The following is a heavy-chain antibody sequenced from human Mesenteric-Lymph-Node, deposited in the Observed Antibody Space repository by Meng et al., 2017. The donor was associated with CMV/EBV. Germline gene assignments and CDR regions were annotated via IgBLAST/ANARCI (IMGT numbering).Heavy chain of an antibody. Sequence: GSLRLSCTVSGASINTRSYYWGWIRQPPGKGLEWIGSFYYSGTTYYNPPLKSRVTMLVDTSNNVFSLKLSSVTAADTAVYYCARGLWFGGYAMDVWGQGTTVTVSS. D-gene: IGHD3-10*01. V-gene: IGHV4-39*07. CDR3: ARGLWFGGYAMDV. J-gene: IGHJ6*02. CDR1: GASINTRSYY. CDR2: FYYSGTT.